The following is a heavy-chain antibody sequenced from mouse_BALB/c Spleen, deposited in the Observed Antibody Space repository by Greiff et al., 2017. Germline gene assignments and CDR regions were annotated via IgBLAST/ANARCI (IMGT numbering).Heavy chain of an antibody. J-gene: IGHJ2*01. CDR2: IYPGDGDT. Sequence: VKLVESGAELVRPGSSVKISCKASGYAFSSYWMNWVKQRPGQGLEWIGQIYPGDGDTNYNGKFKGKATLTADKSSSTAYMQLSSLTSEDSAVYFCARSYYYGSSPYYFDYWGQGTTLTVSS. V-gene: IGHV1-80*01. CDR3: ARSYYYGSSPYYFDY. D-gene: IGHD1-1*01. CDR1: GYAFSSYW.